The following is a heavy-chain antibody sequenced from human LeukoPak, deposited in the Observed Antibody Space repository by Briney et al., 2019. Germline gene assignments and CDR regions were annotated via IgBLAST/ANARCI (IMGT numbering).Heavy chain of an antibody. J-gene: IGHJ4*02. CDR2: ISCDGSNK. V-gene: IGHV3-30*18. CDR1: GFTFSSYG. D-gene: IGHD1-26*01. Sequence: PRRSLRLSCAASGFTFSSYGMHWVRQAPGKGLEWVAVISCDGSNKYYADSVKGRFTISRDNSKNSLYMQMNSLRAEDTAVYYCAKDRGGIVGDTYFDYWGQGTLVTVSS. CDR3: AKDRGGIVGDTYFDY.